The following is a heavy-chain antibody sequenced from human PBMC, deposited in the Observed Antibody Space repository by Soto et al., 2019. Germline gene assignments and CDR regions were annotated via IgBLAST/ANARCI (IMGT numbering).Heavy chain of an antibody. D-gene: IGHD2-21*02. CDR2: INPNSGGT. V-gene: IGHV1-2*02. CDR1: GYTFTGYY. J-gene: IGHJ3*02. Sequence: ASVKVSCKASGYTFTGYYMHWVRQAPGQGLEWMGWINPNSGGTNYAQKFQGRVTMTRDTSISTAYMELSRLRSDDTAVYYCARSYLMTAAFDIWGQGTMVTVSS. CDR3: ARSYLMTAAFDI.